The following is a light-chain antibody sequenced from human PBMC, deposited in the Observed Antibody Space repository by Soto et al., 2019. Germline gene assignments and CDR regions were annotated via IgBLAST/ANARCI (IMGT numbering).Light chain of an antibody. V-gene: IGLV2-14*01. CDR3: RSHTSSSTPYV. J-gene: IGLJ1*01. CDR2: DVT. Sequence: QSVLTQPACVSGSPRHSITVSCAGASSDVGGYNYVSWYQQHPANAPTLMISDVTNRPSRVSDRFSGSKSGNTASLTISGLQAEDEADYYCRSHTSSSTPYVFGTGTKVTVL. CDR1: SSDVGGYNY.